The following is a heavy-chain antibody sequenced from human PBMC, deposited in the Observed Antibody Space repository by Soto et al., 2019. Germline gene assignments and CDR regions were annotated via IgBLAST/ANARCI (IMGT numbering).Heavy chain of an antibody. Sequence: QVQLVQSGAEVKKPGASVKVSCKASGYTFTSYGIIWVRQAPGQGLEWMGWISAYNGNTNYAQKLEGRVPMTTDTSTSTAYMELRSIRSDDTAVYYCARSELYSSSWWHDYWGQGTLVTVSS. CDR2: ISAYNGNT. CDR3: ARSELYSSSWWHDY. D-gene: IGHD6-13*01. J-gene: IGHJ4*02. V-gene: IGHV1-18*01. CDR1: GYTFTSYG.